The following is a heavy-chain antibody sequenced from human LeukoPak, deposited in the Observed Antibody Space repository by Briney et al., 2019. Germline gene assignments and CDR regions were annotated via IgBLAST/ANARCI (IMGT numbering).Heavy chain of an antibody. J-gene: IGHJ5*02. CDR2: IYHSGST. D-gene: IGHD3-9*01. CDR3: ARGNGEDILTHCNWFGN. CDR1: GDSISSGYY. V-gene: IGHV4-38-2*01. Sequence: SETLSLTCAVSGDSISSGYYWGWIRQPPGKGLEWIASIYHSGSTYYNPSLKSRVTISVDTSKNQFSLKLRSVTAADTAVYYCARGNGEDILTHCNWFGNWGQGTLVTVSS.